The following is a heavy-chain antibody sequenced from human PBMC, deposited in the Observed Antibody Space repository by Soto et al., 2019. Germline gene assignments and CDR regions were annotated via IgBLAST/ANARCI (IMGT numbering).Heavy chain of an antibody. CDR3: AFLSIAAVVDF. D-gene: IGHD6-25*01. V-gene: IGHV3-7*01. Sequence: GGSLRLSCAASGYIFSNFWINWVRQAPGKGLEWVANINQDGIEKYYVDSLKGRFTTSRDNAKNSRYLQMNSLRAEDTAVYYCAFLSIAAVVDFLVQGTLVTVSS. CDR1: GYIFSNFW. CDR2: INQDGIEK. J-gene: IGHJ4*02.